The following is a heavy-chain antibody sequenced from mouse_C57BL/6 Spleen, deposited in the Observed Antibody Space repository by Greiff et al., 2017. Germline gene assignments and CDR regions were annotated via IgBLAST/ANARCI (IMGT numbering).Heavy chain of an antibody. D-gene: IGHD2-4*01. CDR3: ARDGGLEFDY. V-gene: IGHV5-16*01. CDR1: GFTFSDYY. J-gene: IGHJ2*01. Sequence: EVKLMESEGGLVQPGSSMKLSCTASGFTFSDYYMAWVRQVPEKGLEWVANINYDGSSTYYMDSLKSRFIISRDNAKNILYLQMSSLKSEDTATYYCARDGGLEFDYWGQGTTLTVSS. CDR2: INYDGSST.